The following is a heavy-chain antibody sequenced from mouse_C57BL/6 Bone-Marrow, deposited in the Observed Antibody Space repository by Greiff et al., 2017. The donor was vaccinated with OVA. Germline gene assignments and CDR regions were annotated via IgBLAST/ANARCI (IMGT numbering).Heavy chain of an antibody. CDR2: IYPYSGVS. CDR3: ARGTGFDY. D-gene: IGHD3-3*01. V-gene: IGHV1-31*01. CDR1: GYSFTGYY. Sequence: EVQLQQSGPELVKPGASVKISCKASGYSFTGYYMHWVKQSHGTILDWIGYIYPYSGVSSYNQKFKGKATLTVDKSSSSAYMELLSLTSDDSAVYYCARGTGFDYWGQGTTLTGSS. J-gene: IGHJ2*01.